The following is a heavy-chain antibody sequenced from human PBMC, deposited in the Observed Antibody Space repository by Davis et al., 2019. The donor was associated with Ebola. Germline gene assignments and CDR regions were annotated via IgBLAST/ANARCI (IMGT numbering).Heavy chain of an antibody. CDR1: GGSISSDNW. CDR2: IYHSGST. CDR3: AGQLESQVGGMDV. Sequence: MPGGSLRLSCDVSGGSISSDNWWNWVRQPPGKGLEWIGEIYHSGSTNYNPSLKSRVTISVDKSKNQFSLKLSSVTAADTAVYYCAGQLESQVGGMDVWGQGTTVTVSS. D-gene: IGHD1-1*01. V-gene: IGHV4-4*02. J-gene: IGHJ6*02.